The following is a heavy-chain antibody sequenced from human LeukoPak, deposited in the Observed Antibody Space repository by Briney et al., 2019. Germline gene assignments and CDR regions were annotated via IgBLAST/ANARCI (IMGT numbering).Heavy chain of an antibody. V-gene: IGHV4-59*01. D-gene: IGHD1-26*01. J-gene: IGHJ4*02. CDR2: IYYSGST. CDR3: ARESGSYYGLDY. Sequence: SETLSLTCTVSGGSISSYYWSWIRQPPGKGLEWIGYIYYSGSTNYNPSLKSRVTTSVDTSKNQFSLKLSSVTAADTAVYYCARESGSYYGLDYWGQGTLVTVSS. CDR1: GGSISSYY.